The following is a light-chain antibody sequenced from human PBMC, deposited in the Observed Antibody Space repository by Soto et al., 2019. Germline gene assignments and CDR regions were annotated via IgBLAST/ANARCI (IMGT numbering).Light chain of an antibody. CDR1: QNIRSR. CDR3: QQLTDWPPQWT. Sequence: DFQMTQSPSTLSASVGDRVTITCRASQNIRSRLAWFQQKPGKAPRLLIYDASSRATGIPARFSGSGSGTDFALTISSLEPEDFAVYYCQQLTDWPPQWTFGQGTKVDIK. CDR2: DAS. J-gene: IGKJ1*01. V-gene: IGKV1-5*01.